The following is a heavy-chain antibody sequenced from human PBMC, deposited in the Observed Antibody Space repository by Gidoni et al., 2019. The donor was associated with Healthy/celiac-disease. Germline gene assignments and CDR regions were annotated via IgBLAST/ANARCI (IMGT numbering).Heavy chain of an antibody. CDR2: ISGSGGST. D-gene: IGHD3-9*01. V-gene: IGHV3-23*01. CDR3: AKDPSGYDILTGYLPFDY. Sequence: EVQLLGSGGGLVQPGGALRLSCAASGFNFRSAAISWVRQAPGKGLDLVSAISGSGGSTFYADSVTGRFTISRDNSKNTLYLQMNSLRAEDTAVYYCAKDPSGYDILTGYLPFDYWGQGTLVTVSS. J-gene: IGHJ4*02. CDR1: GFNFRSAA.